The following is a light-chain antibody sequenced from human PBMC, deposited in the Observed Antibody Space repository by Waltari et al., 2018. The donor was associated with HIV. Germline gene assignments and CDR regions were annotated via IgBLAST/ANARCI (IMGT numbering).Light chain of an antibody. Sequence: SSDVGGYNYVSWYQQHPGKAPKLMIYEVSNRPSGVSNRFSGSKSGNTASLTISGLQAEDEADYYCSSYTSSSTLNVVFGGGTKLTVL. CDR3: SSYTSSSTLNVV. CDR2: EVS. V-gene: IGLV2-14*01. CDR1: SSDVGGYNY. J-gene: IGLJ2*01.